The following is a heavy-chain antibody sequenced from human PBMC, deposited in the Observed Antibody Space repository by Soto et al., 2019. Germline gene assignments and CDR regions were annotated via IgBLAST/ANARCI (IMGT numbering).Heavy chain of an antibody. V-gene: IGHV3-74*01. CDR2: INSDGSST. J-gene: IGHJ6*02. Sequence: GGSLRLSCAVSGSTFSNDWMHWVRQAPGKGLVWVSHINSDGSSTNYADFVKGRFTIARDNAKNTVYLQMNSLRAEDTAVYYCARDRSYSLDVWGQGTTVTVSS. CDR1: GSTFSNDW. CDR3: ARDRSYSLDV.